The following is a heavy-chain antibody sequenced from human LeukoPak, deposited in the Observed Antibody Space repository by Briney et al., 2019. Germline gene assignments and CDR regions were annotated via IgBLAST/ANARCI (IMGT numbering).Heavy chain of an antibody. Sequence: GGSLRLSCATSGFSFASYAISWVRQAPGKGLEWVSAISGSGGSTYYADSVKGRFTISRDNSKNTLYLQMNSLRAEDTAVYYCAKDRANSYYYDSSGYLLDAFDIWGQGTMVTVSS. V-gene: IGHV3-23*01. D-gene: IGHD3-22*01. CDR3: AKDRANSYYYDSSGYLLDAFDI. J-gene: IGHJ3*02. CDR2: ISGSGGST. CDR1: GFSFASYA.